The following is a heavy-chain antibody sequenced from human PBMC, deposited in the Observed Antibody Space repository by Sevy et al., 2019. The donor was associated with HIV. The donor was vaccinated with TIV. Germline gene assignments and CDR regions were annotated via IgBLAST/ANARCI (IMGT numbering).Heavy chain of an antibody. Sequence: GESLKISCKGSGYSFTSYWIGWVRQMPGKGLEWMGIIYPGDSDTRYSPSFQGQVTISADKSISTAYLQWSSLKASDTAMYYRARPLYDSSGYYRYYFDYWGQGTLVTVSS. CDR2: IYPGDSDT. D-gene: IGHD3-22*01. CDR3: ARPLYDSSGYYRYYFDY. V-gene: IGHV5-51*01. CDR1: GYSFTSYW. J-gene: IGHJ4*02.